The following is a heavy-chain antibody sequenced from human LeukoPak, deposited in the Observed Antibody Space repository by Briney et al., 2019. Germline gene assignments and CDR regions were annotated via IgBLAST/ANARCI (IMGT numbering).Heavy chain of an antibody. CDR1: GFTVSSNY. CDR2: IYSGGST. J-gene: IGHJ4*02. Sequence: GGSLRLSCAASGFTVSSNYMSWVRQAPGKGLEWVSVIYSGGSTYYADSVKGRFTISRDNSKNTLYLQMNSLRAEDTAVYYCAITPIGAFYYDSSGLIDYWGQGTLVTVSS. V-gene: IGHV3-66*01. CDR3: AITPIGAFYYDSSGLIDY. D-gene: IGHD3-22*01.